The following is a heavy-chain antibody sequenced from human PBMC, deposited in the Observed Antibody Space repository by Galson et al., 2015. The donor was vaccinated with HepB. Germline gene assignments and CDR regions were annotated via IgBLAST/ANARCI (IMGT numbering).Heavy chain of an antibody. CDR3: ARDPSQYDFPRDQ. D-gene: IGHD2-21*02. CDR2: ISPSRGVT. Sequence: SVKVSCKASGYIFTNFGISWVRQAPGQGLEWMGWISPSRGVTHYIQKFQGRVMMTTDTSTNTAYMELRSLRSDDTAVYYCARDPSQYDFPRDQWGQGTLVTVAS. V-gene: IGHV1-18*01. J-gene: IGHJ4*02. CDR1: GYIFTNFG.